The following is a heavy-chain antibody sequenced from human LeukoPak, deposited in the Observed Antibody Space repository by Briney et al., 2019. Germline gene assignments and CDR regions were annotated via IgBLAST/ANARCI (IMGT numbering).Heavy chain of an antibody. CDR1: GFTFSNYA. D-gene: IGHD1-20*01. CDR3: AKASNWKAYYYMDV. J-gene: IGHJ6*03. Sequence: GGSLRLSCAASGFTFSNYAVMWVRRAPGQGLEWVSAINSGGAPRYADSVKGRFTISRDNSKNTLYLQMNSLRAEDTAVYYCAKASNWKAYYYMDVWGKGTTVTVSS. V-gene: IGHV3-23*01. CDR2: INSGGAP.